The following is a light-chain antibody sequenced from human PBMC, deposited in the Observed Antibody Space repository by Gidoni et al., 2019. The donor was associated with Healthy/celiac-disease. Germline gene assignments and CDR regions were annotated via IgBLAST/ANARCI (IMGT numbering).Light chain of an antibody. CDR1: QGITSW. CDR3: RQANSIPFT. V-gene: IGKV1D-12*01. CDR2: AAF. Sequence: IHVTRSLSSVSASVGDRVIITCRASQGITSWLAWYQQKPVKARNLLIYAAFSLQSGVPSRFSGSGSGTNFSLTISSLQPDDFATYYCRQANSIPFTFGGGTKVEIK. J-gene: IGKJ4*01.